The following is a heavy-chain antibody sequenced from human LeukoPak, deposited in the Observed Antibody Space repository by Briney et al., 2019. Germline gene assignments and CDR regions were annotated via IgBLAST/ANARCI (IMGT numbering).Heavy chain of an antibody. J-gene: IGHJ4*02. CDR1: GFTFSSYA. CDR3: GSLGGLFWGVASFDY. D-gene: IGHD3-16*01. Sequence: PGGSLRLSCAASGFTFSSYAMSWVRQAPGKGLEWVSAISGSGGSTYYADSVKGRFTISRDNSKNTLYLQMNSLRAEDTAVYYCGSLGGLFWGVASFDYWGQGTLVTVSS. CDR2: ISGSGGST. V-gene: IGHV3-23*01.